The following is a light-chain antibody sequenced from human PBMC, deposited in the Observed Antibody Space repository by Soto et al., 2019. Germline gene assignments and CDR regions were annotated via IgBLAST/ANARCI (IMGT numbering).Light chain of an antibody. CDR1: QSISVW. V-gene: IGKV1-5*03. Sequence: DIHMTQSPSTLSASVLDIVTITFLASQSISVWLAWYQQKAGKAPNLLIYKASRLESGVPSRFSGSGSGTEFTLTISSLQPDDFATYYCQHYNSYSEAFGQGTKVDI. CDR3: QHYNSYSEA. J-gene: IGKJ1*01. CDR2: KAS.